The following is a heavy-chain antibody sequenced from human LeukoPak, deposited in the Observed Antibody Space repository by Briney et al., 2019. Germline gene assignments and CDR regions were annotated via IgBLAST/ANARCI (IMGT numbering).Heavy chain of an antibody. D-gene: IGHD6-19*01. J-gene: IGHJ4*02. CDR3: AKVRGAVAAHFDY. CDR2: ISWNSGSI. Sequence: GGSLRLSCAASGFTSDDYAMHWVRQAPGKGLEWVSGISWNSGSIGYADSVKGRFTISRDNAKNSLYLQMNSLRAEDTALYYCAKVRGAVAAHFDYWGQGTLVTVSS. CDR1: GFTSDDYA. V-gene: IGHV3-9*02.